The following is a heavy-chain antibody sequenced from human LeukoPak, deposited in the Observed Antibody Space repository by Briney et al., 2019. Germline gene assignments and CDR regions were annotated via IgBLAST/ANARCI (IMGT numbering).Heavy chain of an antibody. V-gene: IGHV1-2*02. CDR1: GYTFTGYY. CDR3: ARVDPLLTPSRYFDL. D-gene: IGHD4-23*01. CDR2: INPNSGGT. Sequence: ASVKVSCKASGYTFTGYYMHGVRQAPGQGLEWMGWINPNSGGTNYAQKFQGRVTMTRDTSISTAYMELSRLRSDDTAVYYCARVDPLLTPSRYFDLWGRGTLVTVSS. J-gene: IGHJ2*01.